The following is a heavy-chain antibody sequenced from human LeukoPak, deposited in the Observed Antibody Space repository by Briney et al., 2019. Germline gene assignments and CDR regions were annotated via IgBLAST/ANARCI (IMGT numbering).Heavy chain of an antibody. CDR2: IYYSGST. CDR1: GGSISSCY. J-gene: IGHJ2*01. Sequence: PPETLSLTCTVSGGSISSCYWSWIRQPPGKGLEWIGYIYYSGSTNYNPSLKSRVTISVDTSKNQFSLKLSSVTAADTAVYYCARRRLYATTPYWYFDLWGRGTLVTVSS. D-gene: IGHD2-8*01. V-gene: IGHV4-59*01. CDR3: ARRRLYATTPYWYFDL.